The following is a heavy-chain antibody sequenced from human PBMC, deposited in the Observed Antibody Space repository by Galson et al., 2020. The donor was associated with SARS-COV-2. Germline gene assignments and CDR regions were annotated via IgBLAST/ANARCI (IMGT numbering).Heavy chain of an antibody. Sequence: SKTLSPTCAVHGASFIGNYWSGTRQPPGKGLEWTGEINSSGSTNYNPSLKSRVTIPVDTSKNHFSLKLRSVTAADTAVYYCAREENFFLVLTAMRVCCFDYWGRGTLATVSS. V-gene: IGHV4-34*01. CDR2: INSSGST. CDR1: GASFIGNY. J-gene: IGHJ4*02. D-gene: IGHD2-21*02. CDR3: AREENFFLVLTAMRVCCFDY.